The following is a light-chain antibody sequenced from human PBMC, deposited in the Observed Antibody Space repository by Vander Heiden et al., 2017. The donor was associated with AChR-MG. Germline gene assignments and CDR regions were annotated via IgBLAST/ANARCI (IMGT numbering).Light chain of an antibody. CDR1: QTVNSSY. CDR3: QQYGSSPPYT. CDR2: GAS. Sequence: EIVLTQSPGTLSLSPGERATLSCRASQTVNSSYLAWYQQKPGQAPRLLMYGASSRATDIPDRFSGSGSGTDFTLTISRLEPEDFAVYSCQQYGSSPPYTFGQGTKLEIK. V-gene: IGKV3-20*01. J-gene: IGKJ2*01.